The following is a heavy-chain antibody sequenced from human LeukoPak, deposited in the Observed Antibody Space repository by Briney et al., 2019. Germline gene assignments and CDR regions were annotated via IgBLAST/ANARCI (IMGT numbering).Heavy chain of an antibody. CDR2: IYPGDSDT. Sequence: GEPLKIPCKGSGYSFTSYFIGWGRQMPGKGLEGMGIIYPGDSDTTYRPSFQGQVTISADKSISTAYLQWSSLKASDSAMYYCATNTMFRGIHAFDIWGQGTMVTVSS. D-gene: IGHD3-10*01. V-gene: IGHV5-51*01. CDR1: GYSFTSYF. CDR3: ATNTMFRGIHAFDI. J-gene: IGHJ3*02.